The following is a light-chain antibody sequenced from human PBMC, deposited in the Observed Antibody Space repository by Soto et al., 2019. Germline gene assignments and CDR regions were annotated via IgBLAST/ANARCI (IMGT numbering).Light chain of an antibody. CDR3: QYYGSSL. J-gene: IGKJ4*02. Sequence: ELGLTQSPGTLSLSPGERATLSCRASQSVSSSYLTWYQQKPGQPPRLLIYGASSRATGIPDRFSGSVSGTDFTLTISRLEPEDLAVYYCQYYGSSLFGGGTKV. V-gene: IGKV3-20*01. CDR1: QSVSSSY. CDR2: GAS.